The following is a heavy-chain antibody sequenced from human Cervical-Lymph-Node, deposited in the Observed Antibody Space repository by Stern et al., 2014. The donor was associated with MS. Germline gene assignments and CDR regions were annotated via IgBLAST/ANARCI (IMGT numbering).Heavy chain of an antibody. CDR3: TRSLNGYTDY. D-gene: IGHD5-18*01. V-gene: IGHV3-73*01. Sequence: EVQLVESGGGLVQPGGSLKLSCAASGFTFSGATLHWVRQASGKGLEWVGRIRNKDNSYATTYAESVKGRFTISRDDSKNTAYLQMNSLKTEDTAVYYCTRSLNGYTDYWGQGTLVTVSS. CDR1: GFTFSGAT. CDR2: IRNKDNSYAT. J-gene: IGHJ4*02.